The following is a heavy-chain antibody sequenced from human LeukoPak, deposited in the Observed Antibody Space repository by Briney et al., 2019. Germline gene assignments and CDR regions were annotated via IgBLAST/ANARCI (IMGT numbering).Heavy chain of an antibody. CDR2: ISAYNGNT. Sequence: ASVKVSCKASGYTFTSYGISWVRQAPGQGLEWMGWISAYNGNTNYAQKLQGRVTMTTDTSTSTAYMELRSLRSDDTAVYYCARSFYYDSSGYYYDFQHWGQGTLVTVSS. CDR1: GYTFTSYG. J-gene: IGHJ1*01. CDR3: ARSFYYDSSGYYYDFQH. D-gene: IGHD3-22*01. V-gene: IGHV1-18*01.